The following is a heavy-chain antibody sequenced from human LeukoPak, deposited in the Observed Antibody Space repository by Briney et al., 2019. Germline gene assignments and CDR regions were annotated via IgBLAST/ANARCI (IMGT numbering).Heavy chain of an antibody. J-gene: IGHJ4*02. D-gene: IGHD1-1*01. CDR2: ISGSGVTT. V-gene: IGHV3-23*01. CDR1: GFTFSNYA. CDR3: AKTVMTTEEYDY. Sequence: PGGSLRLSCAASGFTFSNYAMNWVRQAPGKGLEWVSAISGSGVTTYYADAVKGRFTISRDNSKNTLYLQMNSLRAEDTAVYYCAKTVMTTEEYDYGGQGTLVTVSS.